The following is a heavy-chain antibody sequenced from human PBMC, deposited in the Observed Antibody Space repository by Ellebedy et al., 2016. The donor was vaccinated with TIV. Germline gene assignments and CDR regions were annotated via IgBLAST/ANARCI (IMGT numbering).Heavy chain of an antibody. Sequence: KVSXXGSGYSFTLYWISWVRQMPGKGLEWMGRIDPSDPSGSYTNYSPSFQGHVTVSTDKSISTAYLQWSSLKASDTAMYYCARHELGSNAAFDSWGPGTLVIVSS. D-gene: IGHD7-27*01. CDR1: GYSFTLYW. J-gene: IGHJ4*02. CDR2: IDPSDPSGSYT. V-gene: IGHV5-10-1*01. CDR3: ARHELGSNAAFDS.